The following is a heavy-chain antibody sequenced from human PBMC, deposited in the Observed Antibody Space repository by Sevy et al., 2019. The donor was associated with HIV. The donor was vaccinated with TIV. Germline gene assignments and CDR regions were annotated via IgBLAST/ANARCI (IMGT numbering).Heavy chain of an antibody. Sequence: GGSLRLSCAASEFTFSDYYISWIRQAPGKGLEWVTYISSRGSTIYYADSVNGPFTISRDNAKNSLYLQMNSLRAEDTAVYYCARVRYTYGSYYFDYWGQGTLVTVSS. D-gene: IGHD5-18*01. CDR2: ISSRGSTI. V-gene: IGHV3-11*01. J-gene: IGHJ4*02. CDR1: EFTFSDYY. CDR3: ARVRYTYGSYYFDY.